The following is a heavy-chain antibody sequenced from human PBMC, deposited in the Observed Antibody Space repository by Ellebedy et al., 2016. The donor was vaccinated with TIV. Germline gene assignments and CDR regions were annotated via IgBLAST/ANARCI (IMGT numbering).Heavy chain of an antibody. CDR2: ISYDGSNK. V-gene: IGHV3-30-3*01. CDR3: ARSRAQDWSGDY. CDR1: GFTFSSYA. Sequence: GESLKISCAASGFTFSSYAMHWVRQAPGKGLEWVAVISYDGSNKYYADSVKGRFTISRDNSKNTLYLQMNSLRAEDTAVYYCARSRAQDWSGDYWGQGTLVTVSS. J-gene: IGHJ4*02. D-gene: IGHD3/OR15-3a*01.